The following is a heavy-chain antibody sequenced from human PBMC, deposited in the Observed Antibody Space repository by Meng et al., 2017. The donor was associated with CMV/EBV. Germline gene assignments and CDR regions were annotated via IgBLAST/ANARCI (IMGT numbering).Heavy chain of an antibody. CDR3: ARDYSPRITMIVVAHLGY. Sequence: ASVKVSCKASGYTFTSYGISWVRQAPGQGLEWMGWISAYNGNTNYAQKLQGRVTMTTDTSTSTAYMKLRSLRSDDTAVYYCARDYSPRITMIVVAHLGYWGQGTLVTVSS. CDR2: ISAYNGNT. CDR1: GYTFTSYG. J-gene: IGHJ4*02. V-gene: IGHV1-18*01. D-gene: IGHD3-22*01.